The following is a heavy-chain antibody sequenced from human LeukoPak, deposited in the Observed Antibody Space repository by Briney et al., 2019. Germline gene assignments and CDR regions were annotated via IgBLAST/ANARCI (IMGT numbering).Heavy chain of an antibody. CDR3: ARGVATMVRGVRYNWFDP. CDR1: GGSISSYY. J-gene: IGHJ5*02. V-gene: IGHV4-59*01. CDR2: IYYSGST. Sequence: PSETLSLTCTVSGGSISSYYWSWIRQPPGQGREWIGYIYYSGSTNYNPSLKSRVTVSVDTSKNQFSLKLSSVTAADTAVYYCARGVATMVRGVRYNWFDPWGQGTLVTVSS. D-gene: IGHD3-10*01.